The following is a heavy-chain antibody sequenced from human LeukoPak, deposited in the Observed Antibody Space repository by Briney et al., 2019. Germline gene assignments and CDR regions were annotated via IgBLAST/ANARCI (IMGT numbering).Heavy chain of an antibody. CDR2: IYPGDSDT. CDR3: ARPSSLYGGTSEDY. CDR1: GYSFTNYW. V-gene: IGHV5-51*01. Sequence: GESLKISCKGSGYSFTNYWIGWVRQMPGKGLEWMGIIYPGDSDTRYSPSFQGQVTFSADKSISTTYLQWSSMKASDTAMYYCARPSSLYGGTSEDYWGQGTLVTVSS. J-gene: IGHJ4*02. D-gene: IGHD4-23*01.